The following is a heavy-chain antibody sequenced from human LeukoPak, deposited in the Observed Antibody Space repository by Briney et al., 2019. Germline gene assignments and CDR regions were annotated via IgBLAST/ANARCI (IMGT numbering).Heavy chain of an antibody. J-gene: IGHJ5*02. CDR1: GGTFSSYA. Sequence: SVKVSCKASGGTFSSYAISWVRQAPGQGLEWMGGIIPIFGTANYAQKLQGRVTMTTDTSTSTAYMELRSLRSDDTAVYYCARPMYYDILTGENWFDPRGQGTLVTVSS. V-gene: IGHV1-69*05. CDR2: IIPIFGTA. D-gene: IGHD3-9*01. CDR3: ARPMYYDILTGENWFDP.